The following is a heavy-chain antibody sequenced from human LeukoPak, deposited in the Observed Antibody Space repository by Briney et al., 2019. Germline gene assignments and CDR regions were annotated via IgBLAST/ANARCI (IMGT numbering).Heavy chain of an antibody. CDR3: AKGKYDSSGYYYYYYGMDV. CDR2: ISYDGSNK. Sequence: GGSLRLSCAASGFTFSSYGMHWVRQAPGKGLEWVAVISYDGSNKYYADSVKGRFTISRDNSKNTLYLQMNSLRAEDTAVYYCAKGKYDSSGYYYYYYGMDVWGQGTTVTVSS. J-gene: IGHJ6*02. D-gene: IGHD3-22*01. CDR1: GFTFSSYG. V-gene: IGHV3-30*18.